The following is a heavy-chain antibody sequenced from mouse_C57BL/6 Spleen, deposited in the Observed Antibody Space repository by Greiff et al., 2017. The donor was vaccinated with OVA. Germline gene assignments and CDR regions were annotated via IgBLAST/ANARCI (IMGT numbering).Heavy chain of an antibody. CDR2: ISDGGSYT. CDR1: GFTFSSYA. J-gene: IGHJ2*01. D-gene: IGHD2-12*01. CDR3: ARDYERDYLDY. V-gene: IGHV5-4*01. Sequence: EVQRVESGGGLVKPGGSLKLSCAASGFTFSSYAMYWVRQTPEKRLEWVAIISDGGSYTYYPENVKGRFTISGDKANNNQYLHLSQLKSEDTAMYYCARDYERDYLDYWGQGTTLTVSS.